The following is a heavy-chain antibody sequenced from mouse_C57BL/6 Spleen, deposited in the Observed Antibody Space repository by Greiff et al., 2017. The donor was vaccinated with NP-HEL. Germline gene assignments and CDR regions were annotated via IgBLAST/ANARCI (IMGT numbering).Heavy chain of an antibody. CDR2: IYPSDSET. D-gene: IGHD1-1*01. CDR1: GYTFTSYW. CDR3: ARQVVANWYFDV. Sequence: QVQLQQPGAELVRPGSSVKLSCKASGYTFTSYWMDWVKQRPGQGLEWIGNIYPSDSETHYNQKFKDKATLTVDKSASTAYMQLSSLTSEDSAVYYWARQVVANWYFDVWGTGTTVTVSS. J-gene: IGHJ1*03. V-gene: IGHV1-61*01.